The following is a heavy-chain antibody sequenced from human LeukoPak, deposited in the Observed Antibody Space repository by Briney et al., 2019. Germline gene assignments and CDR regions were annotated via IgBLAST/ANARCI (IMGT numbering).Heavy chain of an antibody. V-gene: IGHV4-34*01. Sequence: SETLSLTCAVYGGSFSGHYWRCIRQPPGRGLEWIGEINHSGTITYNPSLKSRVTISVDTSKNQFSLKLSSVTAADTAVYSCARDSGTTGEVKFDPWGQGTLVTVSS. D-gene: IGHD3-10*01. J-gene: IGHJ5*02. CDR2: INHSGTI. CDR3: ARDSGTTGEVKFDP. CDR1: GGSFSGHY.